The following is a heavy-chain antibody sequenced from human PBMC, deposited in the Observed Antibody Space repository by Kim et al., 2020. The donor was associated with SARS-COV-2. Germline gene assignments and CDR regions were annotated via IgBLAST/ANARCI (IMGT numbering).Heavy chain of an antibody. CDR1: GFTFSSYA. J-gene: IGHJ4*02. CDR3: AREGGYSYGTKRGWYFDY. D-gene: IGHD5-18*01. V-gene: IGHV3-30*04. Sequence: GGSLRLSCAASGFTFSSYAMHWVRQAPGKGLGWVAVIAYDGSNKYYADSVKGRFTISRDNSQNTLYRRMNSLRAEDTAGYYCAREGGYSYGTKRGWYFDYWGQGTLVTVSS. CDR2: IAYDGSNK.